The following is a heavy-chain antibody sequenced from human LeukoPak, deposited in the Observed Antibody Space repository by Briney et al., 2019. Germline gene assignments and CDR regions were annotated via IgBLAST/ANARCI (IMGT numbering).Heavy chain of an antibody. CDR2: ISYDGSNK. J-gene: IGHJ4*02. CDR3: ARDFGDYYDSSGYLGGNY. Sequence: PGRSLRLSCAASGFTFSSYAMHWVRQAPGKGLEWVAVISYDGSNKYYADSVKGRFTISRDNSKDTLYLQMNSLRAEDTAVYYCARDFGDYYDSSGYLGGNYWGQGTLVTVSS. CDR1: GFTFSSYA. D-gene: IGHD3-22*01. V-gene: IGHV3-30*01.